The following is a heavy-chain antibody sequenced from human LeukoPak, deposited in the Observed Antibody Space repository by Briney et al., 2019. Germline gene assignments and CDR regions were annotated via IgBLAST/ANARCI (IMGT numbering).Heavy chain of an antibody. J-gene: IGHJ4*02. CDR2: ISGSGGST. CDR1: GFTFSSYA. Sequence: GGSLRLSCAASGFTFSSYAMSWVRQAPGKGLEWASAISGSGGSTYYADSVKGRFTISRDNSKNTLYLQMNSLRAEDTAVYYCAKDESIAVAGTARLAYWGQGTLVTVSS. V-gene: IGHV3-23*01. CDR3: AKDESIAVAGTARLAY. D-gene: IGHD6-19*01.